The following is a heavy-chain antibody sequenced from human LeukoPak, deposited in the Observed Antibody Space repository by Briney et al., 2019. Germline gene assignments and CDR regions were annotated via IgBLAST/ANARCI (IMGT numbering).Heavy chain of an antibody. D-gene: IGHD3-16*02. V-gene: IGHV4-59*01. CDR2: IYYSGST. Sequence: SETLSLTCAVYGGSFSGYYWSWIRQPPGKGLEWIGYIYYSGSTNYNPSLKSRVTISVDTSKNQFSLKLSSVTAADTAVYYCARGRNDYVWGSYRYRYREIDYWGQGTLVTVSS. CDR3: ARGRNDYVWGSYRYRYREIDY. J-gene: IGHJ4*02. CDR1: GGSFSGYY.